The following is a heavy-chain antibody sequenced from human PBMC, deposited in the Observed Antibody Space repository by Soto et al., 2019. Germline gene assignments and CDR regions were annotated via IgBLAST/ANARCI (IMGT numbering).Heavy chain of an antibody. CDR3: ARNMDYYYGPGSGNGHGF. CDR2: INPQFGDT. CDR1: GYTFTAYY. V-gene: IGHV1-2*02. J-gene: IGHJ6*02. Sequence: QVQLVQSGAEVKEPGDSVRVSCEASGYTFTAYYIHWVRQAPGQGLEWMGWINPQFGDTTYGQDFQGRVSMTRDMSISTDYMELSRLTSDDTAIYYCARNMDYYYGPGSGNGHGFWGQGTTVTVFS. D-gene: IGHD3-10*01.